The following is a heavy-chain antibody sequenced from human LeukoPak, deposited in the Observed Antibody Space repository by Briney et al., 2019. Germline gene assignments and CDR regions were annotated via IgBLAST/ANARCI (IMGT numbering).Heavy chain of an antibody. Sequence: KSGGSLRLSCAASGLTFSSYSMNWIRQAPGKGLEWVSSISSSTSYIYYADSVKGRFTISKDNAKNSLYLQMNSLRAEDTAVYYCARAGGSTVSHSDYWGQGTLVTVSS. CDR2: ISSSTSYI. J-gene: IGHJ4*02. CDR1: GLTFSSYS. CDR3: ARAGGSTVSHSDY. D-gene: IGHD4-17*01. V-gene: IGHV3-21*01.